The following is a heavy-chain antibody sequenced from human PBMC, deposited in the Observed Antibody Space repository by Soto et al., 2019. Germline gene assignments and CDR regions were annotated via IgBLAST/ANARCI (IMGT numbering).Heavy chain of an antibody. CDR3: ARDCTYCGGDTGREAFDI. J-gene: IGHJ3*02. D-gene: IGHD2-21*01. Sequence: ASVKVSCKASGYTFNIYAIHWVRQAPGQRPEWMGWMNAGNGNTEYSPKFHGRVTMTRDRYARAAYMELSGLTSEDTAVYYCARDCTYCGGDTGREAFDIWGQGXMVTVSS. CDR1: GYTFNIYA. CDR2: MNAGNGNT. V-gene: IGHV1-3*01.